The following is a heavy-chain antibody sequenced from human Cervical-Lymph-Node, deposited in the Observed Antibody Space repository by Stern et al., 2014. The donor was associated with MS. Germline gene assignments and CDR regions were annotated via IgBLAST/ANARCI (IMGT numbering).Heavy chain of an antibody. J-gene: IGHJ5*02. V-gene: IGHV5-51*03. D-gene: IGHD6-13*01. Sequence: QLVQSGAEVKKPGESLKISCTGSGYSFTSYWIAWVRHMPGKGLEWMGIVAPGDSDTRYSPSFQGQVSISADKSTSTAYLQWSSLKASDTAMYYCARTRYSSSWYTFDPWGQGTLVTVSS. CDR2: VAPGDSDT. CDR1: GYSFTSYW. CDR3: ARTRYSSSWYTFDP.